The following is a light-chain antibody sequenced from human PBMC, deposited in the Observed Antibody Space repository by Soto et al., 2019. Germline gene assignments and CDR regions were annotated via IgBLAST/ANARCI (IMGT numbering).Light chain of an antibody. J-gene: IGLJ3*02. CDR2: YNSDSDK. Sequence: QLVLTQPASLSASPGASASLTCTLRSGINVGTYKIYWYQQKAGSPPQYLLKYNSDSDKQQGSGVPSRFSGSKDASANAGILLISGLQTEEEADYSCMIWHSSARVLGGGTKLTVL. CDR1: SGINVGTYK. V-gene: IGLV5-45*01. CDR3: MIWHSSARV.